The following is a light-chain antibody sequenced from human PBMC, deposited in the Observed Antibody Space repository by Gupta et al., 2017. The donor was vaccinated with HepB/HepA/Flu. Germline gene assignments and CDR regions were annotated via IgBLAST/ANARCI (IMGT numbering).Light chain of an antibody. V-gene: IGLV3-19*01. CDR1: SLRPSL. J-gene: IGLJ3*02. CDR3: SSRDSRGNNLVV. CDR2: VKN. Sequence: SSELTQDPTVSVALGPTVRITCQGASLRPSLARWSPQTPGQPPKLFIYVKNKRRPGVPERVSGSGSGDTAALTITGAQAEEEADYYCSSRDSRGNNLVVFGGGTKVTVL.